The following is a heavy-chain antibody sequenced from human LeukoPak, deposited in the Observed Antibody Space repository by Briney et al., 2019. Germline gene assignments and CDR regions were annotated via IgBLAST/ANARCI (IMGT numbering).Heavy chain of an antibody. CDR1: GFTFSSYW. D-gene: IGHD3-3*01. Sequence: GGSLRLSCAASGFTFSSYWMSWVRQAPGKGLEWVANIKQDGSEKCYVDSVKGRFTISRDNAKNSLYLQMNSLRAEDTAVYYCARDMYYDFWSGSPLSRYGMDVWGQGTTVTVSS. V-gene: IGHV3-7*01. CDR2: IKQDGSEK. CDR3: ARDMYYDFWSGSPLSRYGMDV. J-gene: IGHJ6*02.